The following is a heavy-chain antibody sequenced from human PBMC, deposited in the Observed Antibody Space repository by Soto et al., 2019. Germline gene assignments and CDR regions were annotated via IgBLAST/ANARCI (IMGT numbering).Heavy chain of an antibody. V-gene: IGHV3-30-3*01. CDR2: ISYDGSNK. D-gene: IGHD3-22*01. Sequence: LRLSCAASGFTFSSYAMHWVRQAPGKGLEWVAVISYDGSNKYYADSVKGRFTISRDNSKNTLYLQMNSLRAEDTAVYYCARAVIVVVITIPDYWGQGTLVTVSS. CDR1: GFTFSSYA. CDR3: ARAVIVVVITIPDY. J-gene: IGHJ4*02.